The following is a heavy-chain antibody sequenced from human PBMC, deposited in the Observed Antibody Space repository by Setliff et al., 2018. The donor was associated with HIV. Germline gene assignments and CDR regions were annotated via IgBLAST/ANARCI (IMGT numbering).Heavy chain of an antibody. V-gene: IGHV7-4-1*02. CDR2: IHTEQGFP. CDR1: GYSFTNYA. CDR3: AVDRHAFDI. D-gene: IGHD5-12*01. J-gene: IGHJ3*02. Sequence: ASVKVSCKASGYSFTNYAINWLRQAPGRGLEWMGWIHTEQGFPMYAQGFTGRFVFSLDPSVSTSYLQINSLNPDDGAVYYCAVDRHAFDIWGQGTVVTVSS.